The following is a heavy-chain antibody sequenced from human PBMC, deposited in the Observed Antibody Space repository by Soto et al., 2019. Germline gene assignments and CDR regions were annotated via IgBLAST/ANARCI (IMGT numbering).Heavy chain of an antibody. V-gene: IGHV2-5*02. CDR3: AHRRGSWYEVWFDP. J-gene: IGHJ5*02. Sequence: QITLKESGPTLVKPTQTLTLTCTFSGFSLSTSGVGVGWIRQPPGKALEWLALIYWDDDKRYSPSLKSRLTITKDTSKNQVVLTMTNMDPVDTATYYCAHRRGSWYEVWFDPWGQGTLVTVSS. D-gene: IGHD6-13*01. CDR2: IYWDDDK. CDR1: GFSLSTSGVG.